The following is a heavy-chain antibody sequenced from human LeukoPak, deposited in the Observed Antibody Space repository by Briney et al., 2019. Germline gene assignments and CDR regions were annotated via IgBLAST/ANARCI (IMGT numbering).Heavy chain of an antibody. CDR2: IYYSGST. J-gene: IGHJ5*02. Sequence: SQTLSLTCTVSGGSISSGGYYWSWIRQHPGKGLEWIGYIYYSGSTYYNPSLKSRVTISVDTSKNQFSLKLSSVTAADTAVYYCAREQGMSDNWFDPWAREPWSPSPQ. D-gene: IGHD6-13*01. CDR1: GGSISSGGYY. V-gene: IGHV4-31*03. CDR3: AREQGMSDNWFDP.